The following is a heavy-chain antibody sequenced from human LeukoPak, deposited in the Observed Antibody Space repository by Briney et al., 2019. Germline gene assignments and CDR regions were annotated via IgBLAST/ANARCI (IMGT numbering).Heavy chain of an antibody. V-gene: IGHV1-69*05. CDR3: ARGPPTGPYDHGSYYSFDY. J-gene: IGHJ4*02. Sequence: SVKVSCKASGYTFTGYYMHWVRQAPGQGLEWMGGIIPIFGTANYAQKFQGRVTITTDESTSTAYMELSSLRSEDTAVYYCARGPPTGPYDHGSYYSFDYWGQGTLVTVSS. CDR1: GYTFTGYY. D-gene: IGHD1-26*01. CDR2: IIPIFGTA.